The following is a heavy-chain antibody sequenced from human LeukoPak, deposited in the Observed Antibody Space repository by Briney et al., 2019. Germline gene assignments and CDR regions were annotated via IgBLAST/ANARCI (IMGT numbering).Heavy chain of an antibody. J-gene: IGHJ4*02. CDR1: GFTFSSYW. V-gene: IGHV3-7*01. CDR3: ARRGSIAARQVLFDY. Sequence: PGGSLRLSCAASGFTFSSYWMSWVRQAPGKGLEWVANIKQDGSEKYYVDSVKGRFTIPRDNAKNSLYLQMNSLRAEDTAVYYCARRGSIAARQVLFDYWGQGTLVTVSS. D-gene: IGHD6-6*01. CDR2: IKQDGSEK.